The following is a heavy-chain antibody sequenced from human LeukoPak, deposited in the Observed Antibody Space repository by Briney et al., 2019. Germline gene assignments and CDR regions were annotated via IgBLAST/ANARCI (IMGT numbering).Heavy chain of an antibody. V-gene: IGHV4-34*01. CDR2: INHSGST. CDR3: ARADYVWGSYRKNAFDI. Sequence: KPSETLSLTCAVYGGSFSGYYWSWIRQPPGKGLEWIGEINHSGSTNYNPSLKSRVTISVDTSNNQFSLKLSSVTAADTAVYYCARADYVWGSYRKNAFDIWGQGTMVTVSS. J-gene: IGHJ3*02. D-gene: IGHD3-16*02. CDR1: GGSFSGYY.